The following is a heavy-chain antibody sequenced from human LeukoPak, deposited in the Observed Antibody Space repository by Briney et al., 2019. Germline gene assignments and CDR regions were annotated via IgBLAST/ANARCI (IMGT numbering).Heavy chain of an antibody. Sequence: GGSLRLSCAASGFTFSSYAMSWVRRAPGKGLEWVSSISGSGADTYYTQSVKGRFSISRDNSKNTLILQMDSLRADDTALYFCARDPYNTAVANTNGWFDPWDQGTLVTVSS. J-gene: IGHJ5*02. D-gene: IGHD6-19*01. V-gene: IGHV3-23*01. CDR2: ISGSGADT. CDR1: GFTFSSYA. CDR3: ARDPYNTAVANTNGWFDP.